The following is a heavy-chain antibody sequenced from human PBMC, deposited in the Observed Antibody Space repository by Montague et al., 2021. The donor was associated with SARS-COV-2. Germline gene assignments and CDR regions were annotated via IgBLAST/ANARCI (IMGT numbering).Heavy chain of an antibody. CDR2: IYWDDAK. CDR3: AYRLDIYDYWSSYDTGQKYDGLNWFDP. D-gene: IGHD3-3*01. CDR1: GFSLSTTGVG. Sequence: PALVKPTQTLTLTCTFPGFSLSTTGVGVGWLRQPPGKALEWLALIYWDDAKRYSPSLKSRLAVTKYTSKNEVVFTMTNMDPVDTATYYCAYRLDIYDYWSSYDTGQKYDGLNWFDPWGQGILVIVSS. V-gene: IGHV2-5*02. J-gene: IGHJ5*02.